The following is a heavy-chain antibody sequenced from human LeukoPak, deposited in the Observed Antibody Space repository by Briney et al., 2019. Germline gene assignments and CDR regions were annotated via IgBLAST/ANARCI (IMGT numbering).Heavy chain of an antibody. J-gene: IGHJ3*02. Sequence: PSETLSLTCTVSGGSISSGGYYWSWIRQPPGKGLEWIGYIYYSGSTNYNPSLKSRVTISVDTSKNQFSLKLSSVTAADTAVYYCARAPEQLANAFDIWGQGTMVTVSS. V-gene: IGHV4-61*08. CDR3: ARAPEQLANAFDI. CDR1: GGSISSGGYY. D-gene: IGHD6-6*01. CDR2: IYYSGST.